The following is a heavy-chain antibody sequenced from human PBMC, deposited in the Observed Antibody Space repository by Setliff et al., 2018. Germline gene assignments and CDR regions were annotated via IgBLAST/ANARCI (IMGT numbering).Heavy chain of an antibody. V-gene: IGHV4-59*11. J-gene: IGHJ4*02. D-gene: IGHD3-10*01. CDR3: ARDRSYYASGSFTKWFDY. CDR2: IFYSGDT. CDR1: GGSSSSHY. Sequence: SETLSLTCTVSGGSSSSHYWSWIRQPAGKGLEWIGFIFYSGDTNSNPSLKSRVTMSVDTSKNQFSLKLNSVTAADTATYYCARDRSYYASGSFTKWFDYWGQGALVTVSS.